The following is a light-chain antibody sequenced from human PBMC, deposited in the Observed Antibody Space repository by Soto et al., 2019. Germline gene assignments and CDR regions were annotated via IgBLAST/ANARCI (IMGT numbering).Light chain of an antibody. CDR2: AAS. CDR1: QGISSY. CDR3: QQLNSYPHFT. V-gene: IGKV1-9*01. Sequence: DIQLTQSPSFLSASLGDRVTITCRASQGISSYLAWYQQKPGKAPKLLIYAASTMQSGVPSRFRGSGSGTEFTLTISSLEPEDFAAYYCQQLNSYPHFTFGPGTKVDIK. J-gene: IGKJ3*01.